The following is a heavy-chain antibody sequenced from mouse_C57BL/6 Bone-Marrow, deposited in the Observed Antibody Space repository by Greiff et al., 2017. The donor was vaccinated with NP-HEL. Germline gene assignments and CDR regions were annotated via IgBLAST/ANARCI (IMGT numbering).Heavy chain of an antibody. J-gene: IGHJ2*01. CDR1: GFSLTSYG. D-gene: IGHD1-1*01. V-gene: IGHV2-5*01. CDR2: IWRGGST. Sequence: VKLQESGPGLVQPSQSLSITCTVSGFSLTSYGVHWVRQSPGKGLEWLGVIWRGGSTDYNAAFMSRLSITKDNSKSQVFFKMNSLQADDTAIYYCAKNYYYGSSYYFDYWGQGTTLTVSS. CDR3: AKNYYYGSSYYFDY.